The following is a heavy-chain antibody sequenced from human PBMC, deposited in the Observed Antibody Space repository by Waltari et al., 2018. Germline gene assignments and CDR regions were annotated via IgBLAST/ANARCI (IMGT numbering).Heavy chain of an antibody. D-gene: IGHD1-26*01. Sequence: IQWGRQAPGQRLEWMAWINAANGDTIYSQKFQGRITITRDTSASTDYMELSSLRSEDTAVYYCARDSGFYYGRFDYWGQGTLVTVSS. CDR3: ARDSGFYYGRFDY. V-gene: IGHV1-3*01. J-gene: IGHJ4*02. CDR2: INAANGDT.